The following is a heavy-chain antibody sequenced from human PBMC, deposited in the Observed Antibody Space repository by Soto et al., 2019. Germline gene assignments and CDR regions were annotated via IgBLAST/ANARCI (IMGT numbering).Heavy chain of an antibody. Sequence: SETLSLTCAVSGGSISSGGYSWSWIRQPPGKGLEWIGYIYHSGSTYYNPSLKSRVTISVDRSKNQFSLKLSSVTAADTAVYYCARAGHSYGSKWFDPWGQGTLVTVSS. D-gene: IGHD5-18*01. J-gene: IGHJ5*02. CDR1: GGSISSGGYS. CDR2: IYHSGST. V-gene: IGHV4-30-2*01. CDR3: ARAGHSYGSKWFDP.